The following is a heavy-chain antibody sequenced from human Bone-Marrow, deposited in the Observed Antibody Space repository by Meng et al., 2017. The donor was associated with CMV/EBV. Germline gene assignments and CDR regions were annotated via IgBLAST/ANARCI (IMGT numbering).Heavy chain of an antibody. CDR3: ARGRTPYCSSTSCYSWYFDL. J-gene: IGHJ2*01. CDR2: INHSGST. D-gene: IGHD2-2*02. Sequence: GSLRLSCAVYGGSFSGYYWSWIRQPPGKGLEWIGEINHSGSTNYNPSLKSRVTISVDTSKNQFSLKLSSVTAADTAVYYCARGRTPYCSSTSCYSWYFDLWGRGPLVTVSS. V-gene: IGHV4-34*01. CDR1: GGSFSGYY.